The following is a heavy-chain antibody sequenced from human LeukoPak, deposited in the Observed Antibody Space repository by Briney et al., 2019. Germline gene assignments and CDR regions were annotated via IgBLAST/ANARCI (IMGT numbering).Heavy chain of an antibody. Sequence: SETLSLTCNVSGGSVTNNRYYWGWIRQPPGKGLEWIGEINHSGSTNYNPSLKSRVTISVDTSKNQFSLKLSSVTAADTAVYYCARVMITFGGVIGLLVDYWGQGTLVTVSS. CDR3: ARVMITFGGVIGLLVDY. CDR2: INHSGST. CDR1: GGSVTNNRYY. V-gene: IGHV4-39*07. D-gene: IGHD3-16*02. J-gene: IGHJ4*02.